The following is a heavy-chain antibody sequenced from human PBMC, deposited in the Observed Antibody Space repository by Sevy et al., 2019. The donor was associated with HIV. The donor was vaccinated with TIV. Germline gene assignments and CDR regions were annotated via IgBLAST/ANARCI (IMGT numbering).Heavy chain of an antibody. J-gene: IGHJ4*02. CDR2: TRNKANSYTT. V-gene: IGHV3-72*01. D-gene: IGHD3-3*01. Sequence: GGSLRLSCAASGFTFSDDYMDWVRQAPGKGLEWVGRTRNKANSYTTEYAGSVKGRFTISRDDSKNSLYLQMNSLKTEDTAVYYCARDKIMIFGVVIFFDYWGQGTLVTVSS. CDR1: GFTFSDDY. CDR3: ARDKIMIFGVVIFFDY.